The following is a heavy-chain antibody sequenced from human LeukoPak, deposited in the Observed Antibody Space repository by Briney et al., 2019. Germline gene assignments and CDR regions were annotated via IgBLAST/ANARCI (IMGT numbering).Heavy chain of an antibody. CDR1: GYTFTSYG. V-gene: IGHV1-18*01. CDR3: ARVEVVGATNPPFDH. D-gene: IGHD1-26*01. CDR2: ISAYNGNT. J-gene: IGHJ4*02. Sequence: ASVKVSCKASGYTFTSYGISWVRQAPGQGLEWMGWISAYNGNTNYAQKLQGRVTMTTDTSTSTAYMELRSLRSDDTAVYYCARVEVVGATNPPFDHWGQGTLVTVSS.